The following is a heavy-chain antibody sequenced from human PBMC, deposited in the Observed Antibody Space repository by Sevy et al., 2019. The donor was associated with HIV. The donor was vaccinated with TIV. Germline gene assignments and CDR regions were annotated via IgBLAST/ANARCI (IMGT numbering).Heavy chain of an antibody. J-gene: IGHJ4*02. CDR1: GYTFTSYG. V-gene: IGHV1-18*01. Sequence: ASVKVSCKASGYTFTSYGISWVRQAPGQGLEWMGWISAYNGNTNYAQKLQGRVTMTTDTSTSTAYMGLRGLRSDVTAVYYCARGTIYDSSGYYYAEDRTTSLMYYFDYWGQGTLVTVSS. CDR3: ARGTIYDSSGYYYAEDRTTSLMYYFDY. CDR2: ISAYNGNT. D-gene: IGHD3-22*01.